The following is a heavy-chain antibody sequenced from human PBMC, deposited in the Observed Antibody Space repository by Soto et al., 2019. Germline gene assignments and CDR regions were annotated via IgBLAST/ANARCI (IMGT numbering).Heavy chain of an antibody. CDR3: AREDVLRYFDWYFDY. CDR2: ISAYNGNT. J-gene: IGHJ4*02. D-gene: IGHD3-9*01. CDR1: GYTFTSYG. Sequence: ASVKVSCKASGYTFTSYGISWVRQAPGQGLEWMGWISAYNGNTNYAQKLQGRVTMTTDTSTSTAYMELRSLGSDDTAVYYCAREDVLRYFDWYFDYWGQGTLVTVSS. V-gene: IGHV1-18*01.